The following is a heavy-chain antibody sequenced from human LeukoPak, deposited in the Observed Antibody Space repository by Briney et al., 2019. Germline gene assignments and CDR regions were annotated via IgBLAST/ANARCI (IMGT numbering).Heavy chain of an antibody. D-gene: IGHD6-13*01. CDR1: GFTFSSYA. Sequence: GGSLRLSCAASGFTFSSYAMHWVRQAPGKGLEWVAVISYDGSNKYYADSVKGRFTISRDNSKNTLYLQMNSLRAEDAAVYYCAREDIAAAGPLDYWGREPWSPSPQ. CDR3: AREDIAAAGPLDY. V-gene: IGHV3-30-3*01. J-gene: IGHJ4*02. CDR2: ISYDGSNK.